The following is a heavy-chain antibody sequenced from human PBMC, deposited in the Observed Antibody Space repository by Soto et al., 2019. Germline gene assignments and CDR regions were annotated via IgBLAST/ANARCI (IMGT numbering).Heavy chain of an antibody. CDR3: GRCTSTSCHLGSDY. J-gene: IGHJ4*02. CDR2: ISHDGINK. V-gene: IGHV3-30-3*01. D-gene: IGHD2-2*01. CDR1: GFTFSSYA. Sequence: GGSMRLSCAASGFTFSSYAMNWVRQAPGKGLEWVALISHDGINKYYADSVRGRFTISRDSSTNTLYLQMNSLRAADTAVYYCGRCTSTSCHLGSDYWGQGTLVTVSS.